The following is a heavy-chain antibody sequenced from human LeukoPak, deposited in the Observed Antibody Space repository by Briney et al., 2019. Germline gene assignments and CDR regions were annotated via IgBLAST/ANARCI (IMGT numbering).Heavy chain of an antibody. D-gene: IGHD7-27*01. CDR1: GFTFSSYT. V-gene: IGHV3-23*01. Sequence: GGSLRLSCTASGFTFSSYTMTWVRQAPGKGLKWVSTITTGDGNTYYADSVKSRFTVSRDDSKNTLYLQMNSLRAEDTAVYYCAKDGGLWVSAHWGDSWGRGTLATVSS. CDR3: AKDGGLWVSAHWGDS. CDR2: ITTGDGNT. J-gene: IGHJ4*02.